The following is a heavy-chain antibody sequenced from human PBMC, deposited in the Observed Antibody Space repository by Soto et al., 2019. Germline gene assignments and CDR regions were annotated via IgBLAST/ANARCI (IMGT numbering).Heavy chain of an antibody. CDR3: VKAVYLLDFDY. J-gene: IGHJ4*02. CDR1: GFTFSGYG. D-gene: IGHD1-20*01. V-gene: IGHV3-23*01. CDR2: ISGTGGNT. Sequence: PGESLRLSCAASGFTFSGYGMTWVRPPPGKGLEWVSTISGTGGNTYYADSVNGRFTISRDNSKNTVYLQMNSLRAEDTAVYYCVKAVYLLDFDYWGQGTLVTVSS.